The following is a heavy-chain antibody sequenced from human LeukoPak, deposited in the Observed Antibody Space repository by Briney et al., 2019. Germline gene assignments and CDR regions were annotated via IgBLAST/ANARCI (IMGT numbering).Heavy chain of an antibody. Sequence: GGSLRLSCAASGFTFSSYAVSWVRQAPGKGLEWVSAISGSGGSTYYADSVKGRFTISRDNSKNTLYLQMNSLRAEDTAVYYCAKDPVGLGIAVAGTENYWGQGTLVTVSS. CDR1: GFTFSSYA. CDR3: AKDPVGLGIAVAGTENY. CDR2: ISGSGGST. J-gene: IGHJ4*02. D-gene: IGHD6-19*01. V-gene: IGHV3-23*01.